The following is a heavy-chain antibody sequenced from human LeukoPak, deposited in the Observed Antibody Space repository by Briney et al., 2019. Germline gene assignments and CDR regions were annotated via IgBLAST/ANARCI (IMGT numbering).Heavy chain of an antibody. D-gene: IGHD2-2*01. V-gene: IGHV6-1*01. CDR3: ARGDQAFDY. CDR1: GDSVASNTAV. Sequence: SQTLSLTWAISGDSVASNTAVWNWIRQSPSRGLEWLGRTYYRSKWSNNYAVSVKSRIIINPDTSENQFSLQLNSMTPEDTAVYYCARGDQAFDYWGQGTLVTVSS. J-gene: IGHJ4*02. CDR2: TYYRSKWSN.